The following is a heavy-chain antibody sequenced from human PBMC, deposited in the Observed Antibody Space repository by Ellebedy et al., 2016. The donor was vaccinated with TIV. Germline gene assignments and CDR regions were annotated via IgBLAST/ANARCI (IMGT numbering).Heavy chain of an antibody. V-gene: IGHV3-48*03. CDR3: VKIQYSVNDFFDY. Sequence: GGSLRLXXEASGFTFSTSGMHWVRQTPRKGLEWLSYLSSDCNTIYYADSVRGRFTISRDNSKNTLYLQMSSLRAEDTAVYSCVKIQYSVNDFFDYWGQGTQVTVSS. CDR2: LSSDCNTI. D-gene: IGHD5/OR15-5a*01. CDR1: GFTFSTSG. J-gene: IGHJ4*02.